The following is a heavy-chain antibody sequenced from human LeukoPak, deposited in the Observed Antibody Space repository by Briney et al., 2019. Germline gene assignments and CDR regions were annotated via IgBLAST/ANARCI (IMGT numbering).Heavy chain of an antibody. Sequence: GRSLRLSCAASGFSCSNYGMHWVRQAPGKGLEWVAMISYDGKSQHYGDSVKGRFTISRDNSENTVYLQINSLRPEDSAIYYCAKDLYGGGWYNYFDPWGQETRVTVSS. D-gene: IGHD6-19*01. V-gene: IGHV3-30*18. CDR3: AKDLYGGGWYNYFDP. CDR2: ISYDGKSQ. CDR1: GFSCSNYG. J-gene: IGHJ5*02.